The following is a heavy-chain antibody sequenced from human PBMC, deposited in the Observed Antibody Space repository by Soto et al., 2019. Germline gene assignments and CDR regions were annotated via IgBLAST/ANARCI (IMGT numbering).Heavy chain of an antibody. Sequence: SETLSLTCTVSGGSISSSSYYWGWIRQPPGKGLEWIGSIYYSGSTYYNPSLKSRVTISVDTSKNQFSLKLSSVTAADTAVYYCARHVRNGWLKDPIGYYYYMDVWGKGTTVTVSS. J-gene: IGHJ6*03. V-gene: IGHV4-39*01. CDR3: ARHVRNGWLKDPIGYYYYMDV. D-gene: IGHD1-1*01. CDR2: IYYSGST. CDR1: GGSISSSSYY.